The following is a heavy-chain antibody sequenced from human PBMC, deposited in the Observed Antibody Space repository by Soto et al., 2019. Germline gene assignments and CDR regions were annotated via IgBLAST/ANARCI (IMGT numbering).Heavy chain of an antibody. CDR1: GYTFTGYY. D-gene: IGHD6-19*01. Sequence: QVQLVQSGAEVKKPGASVKVSCKASGYTFTGYYMHWVRQAPGQGLEWMGWINPNSGNTGYAQKFQGRVTMTRNTSISTAYMELSSLRSEDTAVYYCARINRGWLALYYYYGMDVWGQGTTVTVSS. CDR3: ARINRGWLALYYYYGMDV. V-gene: IGHV1-8*02. CDR2: INPNSGNT. J-gene: IGHJ6*02.